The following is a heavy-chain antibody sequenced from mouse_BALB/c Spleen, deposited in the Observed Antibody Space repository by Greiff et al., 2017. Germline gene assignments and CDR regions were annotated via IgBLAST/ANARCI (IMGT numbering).Heavy chain of an antibody. D-gene: IGHD1-1*01. CDR3: TGIYYGSSYGPVGYFDV. CDR2: IYPGNSDT. Sequence: EVQLQQSGTVLARPGASVKMSCKASGYTFTSYWMHWVKQRPGQGLEWIGAIYPGNSDTSYNQKFKGKAKLTAVTSTSTAYMELSSLTNEDSAVYYCTGIYYGSSYGPVGYFDVWGAGTTVTVSS. J-gene: IGHJ1*01. V-gene: IGHV1-5*01. CDR1: GYTFTSYW.